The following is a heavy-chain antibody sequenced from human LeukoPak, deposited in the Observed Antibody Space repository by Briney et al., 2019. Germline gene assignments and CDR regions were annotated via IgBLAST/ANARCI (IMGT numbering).Heavy chain of an antibody. J-gene: IGHJ4*02. CDR2: INHSGST. D-gene: IGHD2-2*01. Sequence: SETLSLTCAVYGGSFSGYYWSWIRQPPGKGLEWIGEINHSGSTNYNPSLKSRVTISVDTSKNQFSLKLSFVTAADTAVYYCARSGVVVVPAAIFDYWGQGTLVTVSS. V-gene: IGHV4-34*01. CDR1: GGSFSGYY. CDR3: ARSGVVVVPAAIFDY.